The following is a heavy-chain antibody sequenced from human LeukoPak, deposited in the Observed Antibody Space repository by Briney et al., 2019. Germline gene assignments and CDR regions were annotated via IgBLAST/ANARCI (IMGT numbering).Heavy chain of an antibody. J-gene: IGHJ5*02. D-gene: IGHD3-9*01. CDR2: INHSGST. Sequence: PSETLSLTCAAYGGSFSGYYWSWIRQPPGKGLEWFGEINHSGSTNYNPSLKSRVTISVDTSKNQFSLKLSSVTAADTAVYYCARERRYFHWFRANNWFDPWGQGTLVTVSS. V-gene: IGHV4-34*01. CDR1: GGSFSGYY. CDR3: ARERRYFHWFRANNWFDP.